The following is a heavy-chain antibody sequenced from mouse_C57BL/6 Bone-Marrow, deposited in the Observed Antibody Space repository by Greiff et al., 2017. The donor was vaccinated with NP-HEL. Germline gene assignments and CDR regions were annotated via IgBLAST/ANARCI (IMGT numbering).Heavy chain of an antibody. J-gene: IGHJ2*01. CDR3: ARWGGPYFDY. V-gene: IGHV1-69*01. D-gene: IGHD1-1*02. Sequence: QVQLQQPGAELVMPGASVKLSCKASGYTFTSYWMHWVKQRPGQGLEWIGEIDPSDSYTNYNQKFKGKSTLTVDKSSSTAYMQLSSLTSEDSAVYYCARWGGPYFDYWGQGTTLTVSS. CDR1: GYTFTSYW. CDR2: IDPSDSYT.